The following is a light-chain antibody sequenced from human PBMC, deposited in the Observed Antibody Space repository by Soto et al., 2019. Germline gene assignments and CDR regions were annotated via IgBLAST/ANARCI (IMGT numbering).Light chain of an antibody. CDR1: QSVSSY. CDR2: DAS. J-gene: IGKJ5*01. V-gene: IGKV3-11*01. Sequence: EIVLTQSPATLSLSPGERDTLSCRASQSVSSYLAWYQQKPGQAPRLLIYDASNRATGIPARFSGSGFGTDFTYTSRSPEYEDFAVCYGQKRSNWPAGFGQSTRLEIK. CDR3: QKRSNWPAG.